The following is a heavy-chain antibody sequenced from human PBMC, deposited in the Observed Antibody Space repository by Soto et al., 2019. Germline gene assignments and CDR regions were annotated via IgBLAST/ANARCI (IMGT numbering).Heavy chain of an antibody. CDR2: ISAYNGNT. V-gene: IGHV1-18*04. CDR1: GYAFRSYG. J-gene: IGHJ6*02. CDR3: ASGEEYCSGGSCYSDYYGMDV. D-gene: IGHD2-15*01. Sequence: SAEVSFRASGYAFRSYGISWVRQAPGQGLEWMGWISAYNGNTNYAQKLQGRVTMTTDTSTSTAYMELRSLRSDDTAVYYCASGEEYCSGGSCYSDYYGMDVWGQGTTVTVSS.